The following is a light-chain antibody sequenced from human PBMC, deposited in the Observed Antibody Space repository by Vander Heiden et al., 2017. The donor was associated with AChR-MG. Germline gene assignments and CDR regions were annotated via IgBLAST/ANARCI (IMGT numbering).Light chain of an antibody. J-gene: IGLJ3*02. CDR2: EDS. CDR3: YSTDSSGNHGEWV. Sequence: SYELTQPPSVSVSPGQTARITCSGDALPKKYAYWYQQKSGQAPVLVIYEDSNRPSGIPERFSGSSSGTMATLTISGAQVEDEADYYCYSTDSSGNHGEWVFGGGSKLTVL. CDR1: ALPKKY. V-gene: IGLV3-10*01.